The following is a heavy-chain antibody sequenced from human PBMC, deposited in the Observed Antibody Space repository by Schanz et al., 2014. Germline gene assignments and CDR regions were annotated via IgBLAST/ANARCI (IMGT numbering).Heavy chain of an antibody. CDR1: GGSISSSTYW. V-gene: IGHV4-39*07. CDR2: IYYRGNT. Sequence: QLQLQESGPGLVKPSETLSLTCTVSGGSISSSTYWWGWIRQPPGKGLEWIGFIYYRGNTYYNPSLKSRVSISLDPSKTQFFLNLNSLTAADTAVYYCARHGGIPYYPMDVWGQGTTXTVSS. D-gene: IGHD3-16*01. CDR3: ARHGGIPYYPMDV. J-gene: IGHJ6*02.